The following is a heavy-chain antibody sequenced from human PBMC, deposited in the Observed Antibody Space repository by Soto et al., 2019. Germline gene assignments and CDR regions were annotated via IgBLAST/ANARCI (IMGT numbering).Heavy chain of an antibody. CDR2: IYWDDDE. CDR1: GFSLTTDGVG. CDR3: ARSRNLIIEDAQVGDFDY. Sequence: QITLKESGPTLVKPTQTLTLTCTFSGFSLTTDGVGVGWVRQPPGEALEWLALIYWDDDERYSPSLKTRLTITKDTAKNQVVLIMTNMDPVDSATYYCARSRNLIIEDAQVGDFDYWGQGNLVTVSS. V-gene: IGHV2-5*02. D-gene: IGHD3-16*01. J-gene: IGHJ4*02.